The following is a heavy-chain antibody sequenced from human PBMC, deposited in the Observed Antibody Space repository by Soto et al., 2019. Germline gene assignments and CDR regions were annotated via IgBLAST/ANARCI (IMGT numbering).Heavy chain of an antibody. D-gene: IGHD6-19*01. CDR1: GYTFTSYD. J-gene: IGHJ6*03. CDR3: ARRSDHEWLNYYYYYMDV. CDR2: MNPNSGNT. Sequence: ASVKVSCKASGYTFTSYDINWVRQATGRGLEWMGWMNPNSGNTGYAQKFQGRVTMTRNTSISTAYMELSSLRSEDTAVYYCARRSDHEWLNYYYYYMDVWGKGTTVTVSS. V-gene: IGHV1-8*01.